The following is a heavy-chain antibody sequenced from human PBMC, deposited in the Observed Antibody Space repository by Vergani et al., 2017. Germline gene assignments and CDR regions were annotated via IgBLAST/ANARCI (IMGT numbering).Heavy chain of an antibody. V-gene: IGHV3-30*18. CDR3: AKTLVSTAPDNYYCYMYG. CDR1: GFTFSSYG. J-gene: IGHJ6*03. CDR2: ISYDGSNK. Sequence: QVQLVESGGGVVQPGRSLRLSCAASGFTFSSYGMHWVRQAPGKGLEWVAVISYDGSNKYYADSVKGRFTISRDNSKNTLYLQMNILRAEDTAVYYCAKTLVSTAPDNYYCYMYGWGRGTTVTFSS. D-gene: IGHD5/OR15-5a*01.